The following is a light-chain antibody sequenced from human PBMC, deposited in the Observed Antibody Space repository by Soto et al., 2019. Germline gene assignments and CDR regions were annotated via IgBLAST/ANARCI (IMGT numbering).Light chain of an antibody. CDR1: SSNIGTNY. CDR2: SNN. V-gene: IGLV1-44*01. CDR3: AAWDDSLNGSWV. Sequence: QSVLTQPPSASATPGQRVTISCSGSSSNIGTNYVYWYQHLPGTAPKLLIYSNNQRPSGVPDRFSGSKSGTSASLAISGLQSEDEADYYCAAWDDSLNGSWVFGGGTKLTVL. J-gene: IGLJ3*02.